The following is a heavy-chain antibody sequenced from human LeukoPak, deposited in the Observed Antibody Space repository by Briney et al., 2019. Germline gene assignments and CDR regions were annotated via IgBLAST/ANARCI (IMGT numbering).Heavy chain of an antibody. J-gene: IGHJ2*01. Sequence: QVQLQESGPGLVKPSETLALTCLVSGGSVRSYYWSWIRQPPGKALEWRGDIYYSGATNYSPSLKSRVTISIDTSKNQFSLNLTSVSAADTAVYYCARDPSLGYRYFNLWGRGTLVTVSS. D-gene: IGHD1-26*01. CDR2: IYYSGAT. CDR1: GGSVRSYY. V-gene: IGHV4-59*02. CDR3: ARDPSLGYRYFNL.